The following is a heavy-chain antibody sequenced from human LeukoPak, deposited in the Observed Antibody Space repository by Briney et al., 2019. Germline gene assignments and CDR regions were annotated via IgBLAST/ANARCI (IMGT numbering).Heavy chain of an antibody. J-gene: IGHJ1*01. CDR1: GGSFSGYY. CDR3: ARGRYCRSTSCYVFKAVGYFQH. D-gene: IGHD2-2*01. Sequence: PSETLSLTCAVYGGSFSGYYWSWIRQPPGKGLEWIGEINHSGSTNYNPSLKSRVTISVDTSKNQFSLKLSSVTAADTAVYYCARGRYCRSTSCYVFKAVGYFQHWGQGTLVTVSS. V-gene: IGHV4-34*01. CDR2: INHSGST.